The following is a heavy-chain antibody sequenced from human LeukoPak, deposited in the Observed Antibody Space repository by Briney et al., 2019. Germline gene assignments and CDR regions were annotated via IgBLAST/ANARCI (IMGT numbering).Heavy chain of an antibody. CDR2: IYHSGST. CDR3: ARHNNDMVNFDY. V-gene: IGHV4-38-2*01. J-gene: IGHJ4*02. D-gene: IGHD4-23*01. Sequence: SETLSLTCAVSGYSISSGYYWGWIRQPPGKGLEWIGSIYHSGSTYYNPSLKSRVTISVDTSKNQFSLKLSSVTAADTAVYYCARHNNDMVNFDYWGQGTLVTVSS. CDR1: GYSISSGYY.